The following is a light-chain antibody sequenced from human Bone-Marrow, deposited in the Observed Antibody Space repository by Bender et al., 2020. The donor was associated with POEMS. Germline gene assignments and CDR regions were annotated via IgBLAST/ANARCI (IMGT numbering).Light chain of an antibody. V-gene: IGLV2-23*01. CDR2: EGS. CDR1: SSDVGSFNL. Sequence: QSALTQPASVSASPGQSITISCTGTSSDVGSFNLVSWYQHHPGKAPKLMIFEGSKRPSGVSNRFSGSKSGNTASLTISGLQAEDEADYYCCSYAGSGTYVFGTGTKVTVL. J-gene: IGLJ1*01. CDR3: CSYAGSGTYV.